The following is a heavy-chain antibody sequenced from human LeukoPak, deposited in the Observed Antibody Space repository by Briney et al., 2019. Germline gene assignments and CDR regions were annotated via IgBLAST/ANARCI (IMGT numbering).Heavy chain of an antibody. CDR3: ARGGVPYYYDSSGYFTSDYYYYGMDV. V-gene: IGHV4-34*01. Sequence: PSETLSLTCAVYGGSFSGYYWSWIRQPPGKGLEWIGEINHSGSTNYNPSLKSRVTISVDTSKNQFSLKLSSVTAADTAVYYCARGGVPYYYDSSGYFTSDYYYYGMDVWGQGTTVTVSS. CDR1: GGSFSGYY. J-gene: IGHJ6*02. CDR2: INHSGST. D-gene: IGHD3-22*01.